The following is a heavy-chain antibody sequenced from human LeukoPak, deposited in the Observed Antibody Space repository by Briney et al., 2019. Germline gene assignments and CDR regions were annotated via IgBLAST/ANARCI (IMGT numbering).Heavy chain of an antibody. J-gene: IGHJ3*02. CDR1: GFTFNIYP. CDR3: SGRSPTTTEQQAFDI. V-gene: IGHV3-23*01. D-gene: IGHD1/OR15-1a*01. Sequence: GASLRLSCVASGFTFNIYPMSWVRQAPGKGLEWVSAISGGGETTLYAHYVEGRFTISRDNSRNKLLLQIRSLRAEGTAVDFCSGRSPTTTEQQAFDIWGQGTMVTVSS. CDR2: ISGGGETT.